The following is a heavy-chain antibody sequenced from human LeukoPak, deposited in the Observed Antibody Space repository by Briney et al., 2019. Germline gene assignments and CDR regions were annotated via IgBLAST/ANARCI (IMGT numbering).Heavy chain of an antibody. D-gene: IGHD3-10*01. J-gene: IGHJ4*02. CDR1: GGSLSGYY. V-gene: IGHV4-34*01. CDR3: ARVGENYYGSGSPLGY. Sequence: SETLSLTCAVYGGSLSGYYWNWIRQPPGKGLEWIGEINHSGGTKYNLSLKSRVTISIDTSKNQFSLKLSSVTAADTAVYYCARVGENYYGSGSPLGYWGQGTLVTVSS. CDR2: INHSGGT.